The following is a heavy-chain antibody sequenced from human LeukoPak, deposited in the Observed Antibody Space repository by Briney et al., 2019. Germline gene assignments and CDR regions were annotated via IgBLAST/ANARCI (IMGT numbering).Heavy chain of an antibody. CDR3: AKHDTKDSGIYYTDY. V-gene: IGHV4-59*08. CDR2: IYYIGTT. J-gene: IGHJ4*02. Sequence: SETLSLTCTVSGDSISPYYWSWIRQPPGKALEWIGYIYYIGTTQYNPSLRSRATISVDTSKNQFSLKLNSVTASDTAIYYCAKHDTKDSGIYYTDYWGQGTLVTVSS. D-gene: IGHD3-10*01. CDR1: GDSISPYY.